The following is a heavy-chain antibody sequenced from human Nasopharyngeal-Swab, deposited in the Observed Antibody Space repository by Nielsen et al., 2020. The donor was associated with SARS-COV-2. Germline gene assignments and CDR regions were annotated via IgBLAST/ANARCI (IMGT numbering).Heavy chain of an antibody. CDR3: ARASLRYFDWLTNGGAFDI. CDR2: IYSGGST. Sequence: GGSLRLSCAASGFTFSSYAMSGVRQAPGKGLEWVSVIYSGGSTYYADSVKGRFTISRDNSKNTLYLQMNSLRAEDTAVYYCARASLRYFDWLTNGGAFDIWGQGTMVTVSS. V-gene: IGHV3-53*01. D-gene: IGHD3-9*01. J-gene: IGHJ3*02. CDR1: GFTFSSYA.